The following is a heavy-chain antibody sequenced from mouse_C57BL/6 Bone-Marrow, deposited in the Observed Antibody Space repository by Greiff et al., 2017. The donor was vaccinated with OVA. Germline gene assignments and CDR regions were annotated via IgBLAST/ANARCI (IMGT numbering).Heavy chain of an antibody. CDR2: IHPNSGST. CDR1: GYTFTSYW. Sequence: QVQLQQPGAELVKPGASVTLSCKASGYTFTSYWMHWVKQRPGQGLEWIGMIHPNSGSTNYNEKFKSKATLTVDKSSSTAYMQLSSLTSEDSAVYDCARRYYGTPFAYWGQGTLVTVSA. V-gene: IGHV1-64*01. J-gene: IGHJ3*01. D-gene: IGHD1-1*01. CDR3: ARRYYGTPFAY.